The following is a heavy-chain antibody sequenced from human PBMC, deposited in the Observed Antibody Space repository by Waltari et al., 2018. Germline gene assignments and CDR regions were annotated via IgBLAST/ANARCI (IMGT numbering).Heavy chain of an antibody. CDR3: ATFSRVTTRVEY. CDR2: ISPIFGTA. V-gene: IGHV1-69*12. J-gene: IGHJ4*02. Sequence: QVQLVQSGAEVKKPGSSVKVSCKASGGTFSSYAISWVRQAPGQGLEWMGGISPIFGTANNAKKFQGRVTITADESTSTAYMELSSLRSEDTAVYYCATFSRVTTRVEYWGQGTLVTVSS. D-gene: IGHD4-4*01. CDR1: GGTFSSYA.